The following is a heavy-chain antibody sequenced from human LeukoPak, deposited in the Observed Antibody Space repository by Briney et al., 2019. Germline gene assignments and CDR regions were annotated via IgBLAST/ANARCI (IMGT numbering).Heavy chain of an antibody. CDR1: GFTFSSYS. CDR2: ISSSSSYI. CDR3: ARLGDSSGYYLFDY. D-gene: IGHD3-22*01. Sequence: GGSLRLSCAASGFTFSSYSMTWVRQAPGKGLEWVSSISSSSSYIYYADSVKGRFTISRDNAKNSLYLQMNSLRAEDTAVYYCARLGDSSGYYLFDYWGQGTLVTVSS. V-gene: IGHV3-21*01. J-gene: IGHJ4*02.